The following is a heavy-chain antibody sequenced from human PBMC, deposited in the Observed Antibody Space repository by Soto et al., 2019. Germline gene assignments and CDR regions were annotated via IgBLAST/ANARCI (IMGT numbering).Heavy chain of an antibody. D-gene: IGHD3-9*01. CDR1: GDSINSDKYY. CDR2: IYYRGNT. CDR3: ARLEGLATISYYFDF. Sequence: SETLSLTCSVSGDSINSDKYYWGWIRQPPGKGLEWIGSIYYRGNTYYNPSLQTRVTISLDKSKSQFSLKLNFVTAADSAVYFCARLEGLATISYYFDFWGQGALVTVSS. J-gene: IGHJ4*02. V-gene: IGHV4-39*01.